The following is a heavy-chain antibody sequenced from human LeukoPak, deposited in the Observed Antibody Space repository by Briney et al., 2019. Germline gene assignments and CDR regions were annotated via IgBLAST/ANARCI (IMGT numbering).Heavy chain of an antibody. CDR3: ARGIVVVVAATRWFDP. CDR2: INHSGST. Sequence: PSETLSLTCAVYGGSFSGYYWSWTRQPPGKGLEWIGEINHSGSTNYNPSLKSRVTISVDTSKNQFSLKLSSVTAADTAVYYCARGIVVVVAATRWFDPWGQGTLVTVSS. CDR1: GGSFSGYY. V-gene: IGHV4-34*01. D-gene: IGHD2-15*01. J-gene: IGHJ5*02.